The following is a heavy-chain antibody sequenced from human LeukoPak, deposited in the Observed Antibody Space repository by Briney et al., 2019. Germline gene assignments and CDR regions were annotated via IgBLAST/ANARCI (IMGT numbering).Heavy chain of an antibody. CDR2: ISSSGSTI. J-gene: IGHJ4*02. CDR3: AKDRDYGDPSYYFDY. Sequence: GGSLRLSCAASGFTFSDYYMSWIRQAPGKGLEWVSYISSSGSTIYYADSVKGRFTISRDNAKNSLYLQMNSLRAEDTAVYYCAKDRDYGDPSYYFDYWGQGTLVTVSS. D-gene: IGHD4-17*01. CDR1: GFTFSDYY. V-gene: IGHV3-11*04.